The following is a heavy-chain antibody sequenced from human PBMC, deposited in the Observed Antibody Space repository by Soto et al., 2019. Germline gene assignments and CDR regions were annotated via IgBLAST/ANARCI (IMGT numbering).Heavy chain of an antibody. CDR1: GFTFSSYV. Sequence: QVQLVQSGGGVVQPGRSLRLSCAASGFTFSSYVTHWVRQAPGKGLEWVAVISHDGNNKYYADTVKGRFTISRDNFKNSLYLQMNRLTTEDTAVYYCAKGGPDCASTTCYLLVAFDIWGQGTMVTVSS. J-gene: IGHJ3*02. CDR3: AKGGPDCASTTCYLLVAFDI. V-gene: IGHV3-30*18. D-gene: IGHD2-2*01. CDR2: ISHDGNNK.